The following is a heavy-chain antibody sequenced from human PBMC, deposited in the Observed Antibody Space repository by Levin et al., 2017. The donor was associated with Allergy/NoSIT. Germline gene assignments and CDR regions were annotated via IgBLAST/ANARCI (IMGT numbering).Heavy chain of an antibody. CDR3: ARGRGMTATKVLGH. V-gene: IGHV1-18*01. J-gene: IGHJ5*02. CDR1: GYTFISYG. D-gene: IGHD1-14*01. CDR2: ISPYNGNT. Sequence: ASVKVSCKTSGYTFISYGIAWVRQAPGQGLEWMGWISPYNGNTDYAQEFQGRVTMTTDTSTRTAYMELTSLRSDDTAVYYCARGRGMTATKVLGHWGQGTLVTVSS.